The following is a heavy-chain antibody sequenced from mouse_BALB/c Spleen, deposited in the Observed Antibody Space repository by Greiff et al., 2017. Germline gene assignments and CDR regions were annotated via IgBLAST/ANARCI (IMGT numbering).Heavy chain of an antibody. D-gene: IGHD4-1*02. Sequence: EVKLVESGGGLVKPGGSLKLSCAASGFTFSSYAMSWVRQTPEKRLEWVATISSGGSYTYYPDSVKGRFTISRDNAKNTLYLQMSSLRSEDTAMYYCARRVFSTGTVGYFDVWGAGTTVTVSS. J-gene: IGHJ1*01. CDR2: ISSGGSYT. CDR1: GFTFSSYA. V-gene: IGHV5-9-3*01. CDR3: ARRVFSTGTVGYFDV.